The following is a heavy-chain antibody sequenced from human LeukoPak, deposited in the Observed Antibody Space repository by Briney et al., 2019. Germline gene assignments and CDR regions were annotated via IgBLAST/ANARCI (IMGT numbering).Heavy chain of an antibody. CDR2: INPNNGGT. V-gene: IGHV1-2*02. J-gene: IGHJ4*02. D-gene: IGHD2-2*01. CDR1: EYSFTGYY. Sequence: ASVKVSCKASEYSFTGYYMHWVRQAPGQGLEWMGWINPNNGGTNYAQRFQGRVTMTRDTSISTAYMELSRLRSDDTAVYYCARDFGCTSCYYLFDYWGQGTMVTVSA. CDR3: ARDFGCTSCYYLFDY.